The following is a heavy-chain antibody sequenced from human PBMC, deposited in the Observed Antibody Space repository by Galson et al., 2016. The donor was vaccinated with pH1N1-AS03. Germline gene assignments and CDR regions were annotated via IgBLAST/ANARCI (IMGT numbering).Heavy chain of an antibody. CDR3: GRHLRNSYSMDV. Sequence: SETLSLTCTVSGGSINSYYWTRIRQPPGKGLEWIGQIYYTGDIIYTPSLRSRVTISVDTSKNQLSLSLSSVTAADTAVYYCGRHLRNSYSMDVWGQGTTVTVSS. CDR2: IYYTGDI. V-gene: IGHV4-59*08. CDR1: GGSINSYY. D-gene: IGHD2-21*01. J-gene: IGHJ6*02.